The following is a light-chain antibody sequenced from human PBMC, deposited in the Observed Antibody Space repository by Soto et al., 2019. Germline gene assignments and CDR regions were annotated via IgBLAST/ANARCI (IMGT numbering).Light chain of an antibody. CDR3: QQYNNWPLF. V-gene: IGKV3-15*01. Sequence: EIVMTQSPATLSVSPGERATLSCRASQSVSSNLAWYQQKPGQAPRLLIYGASTRATGIPARFSGSGSGTEFTLTISSLQSEDFAVYYCQQYNNWPLFLGPGTKVDIK. CDR1: QSVSSN. J-gene: IGKJ3*01. CDR2: GAS.